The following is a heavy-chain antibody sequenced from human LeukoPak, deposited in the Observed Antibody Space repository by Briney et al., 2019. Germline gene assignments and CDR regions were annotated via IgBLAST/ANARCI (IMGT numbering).Heavy chain of an antibody. CDR2: INPNSGGT. Sequence: ASVKVSCKASGYTFTGYYMHWVRQAPGQGLEWMGWINPNSGGTNYAQKFQGRVTMTRDTSISTAYMEPSRLRSDDTAVYYCARGVVVPPAGWFDPWGQGTLVTVSS. CDR3: ARGVVVPPAGWFDP. V-gene: IGHV1-2*02. D-gene: IGHD2-2*01. CDR1: GYTFTGYY. J-gene: IGHJ5*02.